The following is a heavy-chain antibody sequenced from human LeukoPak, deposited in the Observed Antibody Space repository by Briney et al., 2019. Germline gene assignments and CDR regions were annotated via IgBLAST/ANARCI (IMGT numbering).Heavy chain of an antibody. D-gene: IGHD3-10*01. CDR3: ARDYGSGSYLLYNFDY. CDR1: GFTFSSYG. CDR2: IWYDGSNK. Sequence: GRSLRLSCAASGFTFSSYGMHWVRQAPGKGLEWVAVIWYDGSNKYYADSVKGRFTISRDNSKNTLYLQMNSLRAEDTAVYYCARDYGSGSYLLYNFDYWGQGTLVTVSS. J-gene: IGHJ4*02. V-gene: IGHV3-33*01.